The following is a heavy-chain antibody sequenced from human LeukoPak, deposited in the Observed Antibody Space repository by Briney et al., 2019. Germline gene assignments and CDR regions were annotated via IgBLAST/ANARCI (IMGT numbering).Heavy chain of an antibody. CDR1: GYTLTELS. CDR2: FDPEDGET. J-gene: IGHJ4*02. Sequence: ASVNVSCKVSGYTLTELSMHWVRQAPGKGLEWMGGFDPEDGETIYAQKFQGRVTMTEDTSTDTAYMELSSLRSEDTAVYYCATVGYSSSWHLFDYWGQGTLVTVSS. D-gene: IGHD6-13*01. CDR3: ATVGYSSSWHLFDY. V-gene: IGHV1-24*01.